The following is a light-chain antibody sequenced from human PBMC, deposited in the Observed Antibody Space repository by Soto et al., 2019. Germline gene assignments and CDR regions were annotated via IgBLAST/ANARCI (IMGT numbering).Light chain of an antibody. Sequence: QSVLTQPASVSGSPGPSVTISCTGTSSDVGGYNYVSWYQQHPGKAPKLMIYDVSNRPSGVSNRFSGSKSGNTASLTISGLQAEDEADYYCSSYTSSSTLFYVFGTGT. CDR1: SSDVGGYNY. CDR3: SSYTSSSTLFYV. V-gene: IGLV2-14*01. J-gene: IGLJ1*01. CDR2: DVS.